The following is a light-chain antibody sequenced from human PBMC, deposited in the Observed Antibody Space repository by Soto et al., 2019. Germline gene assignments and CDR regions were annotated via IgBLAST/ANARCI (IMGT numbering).Light chain of an antibody. CDR1: SSNIGSNT. CDR2: SDN. J-gene: IGLJ2*01. Sequence: QSVLTQPPSASGTPGQRVTISCSGSSSNIGSNTVNWYQQLPGTAPKLLIYSDNQRPSGVPDRFSGPKSGTSASLAISGLQSEDEADYYCAAWDDSLNGLVFGGGTKVTVL. CDR3: AAWDDSLNGLV. V-gene: IGLV1-44*01.